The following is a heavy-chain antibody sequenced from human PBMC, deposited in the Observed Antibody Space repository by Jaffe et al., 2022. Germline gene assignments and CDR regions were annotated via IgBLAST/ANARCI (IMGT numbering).Heavy chain of an antibody. J-gene: IGHJ3*02. D-gene: IGHD2-2*01. CDR1: GGTFSSYT. CDR3: ARDGPWYCSSTSCHHHDAFDI. Sequence: QVQLVQSGAEVKKPGSSVKVSCKASGGTFSSYTISWVRQAPGQGLEWMGRIIPILGIANYAQKFQGRVTITADKSTSTAYMELSSLRSEDTAVYYCARDGPWYCSSTSCHHHDAFDIWGQGTMVTVSS. CDR2: IIPILGIA. V-gene: IGHV1-69*08.